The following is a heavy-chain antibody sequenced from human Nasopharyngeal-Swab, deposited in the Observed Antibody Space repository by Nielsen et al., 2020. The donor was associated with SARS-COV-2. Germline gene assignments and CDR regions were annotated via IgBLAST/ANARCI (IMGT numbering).Heavy chain of an antibody. CDR3: AKGVYSYGYVADLYFDY. J-gene: IGHJ4*02. D-gene: IGHD5-18*01. Sequence: GESLKISCAASGFTFSSYAMHWVRQAPGKGLEYVSAISSNRGSTYYANSVKGRFTISRDNSKNTLYLQMNSLRAEDTAVYYCAKGVYSYGYVADLYFDYWGQGTLVTVSS. CDR2: ISSNRGST. V-gene: IGHV3-64*01. CDR1: GFTFSSYA.